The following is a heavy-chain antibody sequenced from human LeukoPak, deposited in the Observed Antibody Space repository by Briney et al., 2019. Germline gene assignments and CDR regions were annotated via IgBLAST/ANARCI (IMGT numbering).Heavy chain of an antibody. J-gene: IGHJ3*01. Sequence: GSLRLSCAAPGLTLSSSWIHWVRQAPGKGLVWVSRIHVDGTTTRYADSVKGRFTISRDNAKNTLYLQMNSLRAEDTAVYYCAKAGYSTSSLAFDLWGQGTMVTVSS. CDR2: IHVDGTTT. CDR3: AKAGYSTSSLAFDL. D-gene: IGHD6-6*01. CDR1: GLTLSSSW. V-gene: IGHV3-74*01.